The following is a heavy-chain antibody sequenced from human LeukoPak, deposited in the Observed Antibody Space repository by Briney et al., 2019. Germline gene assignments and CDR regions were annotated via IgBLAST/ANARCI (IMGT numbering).Heavy chain of an antibody. D-gene: IGHD6-19*01. V-gene: IGHV3-11*01. Sequence: GGSLRLSCAASGFTFSDYYMSWIRQAPGKGLEWVSYISSSGSTIYYADSVKGRFTISRDNAKNSLYLQMNSLRAEDTAVYYCARRFELVAGFYYYYYMDVWGKGTTVTISS. J-gene: IGHJ6*03. CDR3: ARRFELVAGFYYYYYMDV. CDR2: ISSSGSTI. CDR1: GFTFSDYY.